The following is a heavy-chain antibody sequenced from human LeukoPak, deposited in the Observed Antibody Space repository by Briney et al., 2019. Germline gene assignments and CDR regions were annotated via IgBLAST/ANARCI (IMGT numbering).Heavy chain of an antibody. CDR3: ARSEGYCSGTSCYGNFDY. J-gene: IGHJ4*02. V-gene: IGHV5-51*01. CDR1: GYSFTSYW. Sequence: GESLKISCKGSGYSFTSYWIGWVRQMPGKGLEWVGIIYPGDSDTRYSPSFQGQVTISADKSISTAYLQWSSLKASDTAMYYCARSEGYCSGTSCYGNFDYWGQGTLVTVSS. CDR2: IYPGDSDT. D-gene: IGHD2-2*01.